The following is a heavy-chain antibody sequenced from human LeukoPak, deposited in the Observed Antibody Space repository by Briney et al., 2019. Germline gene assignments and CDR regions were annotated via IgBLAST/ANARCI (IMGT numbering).Heavy chain of an antibody. J-gene: IGHJ4*02. CDR2: IDPNSGGT. CDR3: ARSHGPSLRLGVLSFFDY. Sequence: ASVKVSCKASGYTFTNYGITWVRQAPGQGLEWMGWIDPNSGGTNYAQTFQGRVTMTRDTSISTAYMELSRLRSDDTAVYYCARSHGPSLRLGVLSFFDYWAQGTLVTVSS. V-gene: IGHV1-2*02. CDR1: GYTFTNYG. D-gene: IGHD3-16*02.